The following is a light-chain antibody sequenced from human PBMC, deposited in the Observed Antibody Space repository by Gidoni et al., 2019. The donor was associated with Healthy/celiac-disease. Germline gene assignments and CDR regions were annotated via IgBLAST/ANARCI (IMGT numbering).Light chain of an antibody. CDR2: DVS. V-gene: IGLV2-14*03. Sequence: SALTQPASVSGSPGRSITISCTGTSSDVGAYNYVSWYQPHPGKAPKLMIYDVSNRPSGVSNRFSGSKSGNSASLTISGLQAEDEADYYCSSYTRSSTVVFGGGTKLTVL. CDR1: SSDVGAYNY. CDR3: SSYTRSSTVV. J-gene: IGLJ3*02.